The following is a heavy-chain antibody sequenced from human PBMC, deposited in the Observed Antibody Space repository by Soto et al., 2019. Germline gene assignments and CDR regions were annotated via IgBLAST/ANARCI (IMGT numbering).Heavy chain of an antibody. CDR2: INPNSGGT. Sequence: VKVSCKASGYTFSDYYIHCVRQAPGQGLEWMGWINPNSGGTKYAPKFQGGVTMTRDTSITTAYMELSRLRSGDTAVYYCAREPATAKPEGVDFWGQGTLVTVSS. CDR1: GYTFSDYY. D-gene: IGHD1-1*01. V-gene: IGHV1-2*02. CDR3: AREPATAKPEGVDF. J-gene: IGHJ4*02.